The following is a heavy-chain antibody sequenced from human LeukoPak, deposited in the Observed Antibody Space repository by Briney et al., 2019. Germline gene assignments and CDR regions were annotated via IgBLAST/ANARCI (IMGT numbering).Heavy chain of an antibody. V-gene: IGHV3-48*01. CDR1: GFTFSSYS. Sequence: GGSLRLSCAASGFTFSSYSMNWVRQAPGKGLEWVSYISSSSSTIYYADPVKGRFTISRDNAKNSLYLQMNSLRAEDTAVYYCARDHCSSTSCYLDCWGQGTLVTVSS. CDR3: ARDHCSSTSCYLDC. CDR2: ISSSSSTI. J-gene: IGHJ4*02. D-gene: IGHD2-2*01.